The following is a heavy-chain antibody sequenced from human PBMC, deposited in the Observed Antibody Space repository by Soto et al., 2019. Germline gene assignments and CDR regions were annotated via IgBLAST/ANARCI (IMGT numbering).Heavy chain of an antibody. Sequence: GWSLRLSCASSVFTFISYGMQWVRQAPGKGLEWVAVISYDGSNKYYADSVKGRFTISRDNSKNTLYLQMNSLRAEDTAVYYCAKDWRLSYYYGMDVWGQGTTVTVSS. CDR2: ISYDGSNK. V-gene: IGHV3-30*18. J-gene: IGHJ6*02. D-gene: IGHD3-16*02. CDR3: AKDWRLSYYYGMDV. CDR1: VFTFISYG.